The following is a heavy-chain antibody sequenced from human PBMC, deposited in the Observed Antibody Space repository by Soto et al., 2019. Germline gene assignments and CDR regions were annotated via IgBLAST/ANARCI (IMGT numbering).Heavy chain of an antibody. V-gene: IGHV3-21*01. J-gene: IGHJ6*03. CDR2: ISSSSSYI. CDR3: ARVSVSGYYYYYYMDV. CDR1: GFTFSSYS. D-gene: IGHD2-8*01. Sequence: GGSLRLSCAASGFTFSSYSMNWVRQAPGKGLEWVSSISSSSSYIYYADSVKGRFTISRDNAKNSLYLQMNSLRAEDTAVYYCARVSVSGYYYYYYMDVWGKGTTVTVSS.